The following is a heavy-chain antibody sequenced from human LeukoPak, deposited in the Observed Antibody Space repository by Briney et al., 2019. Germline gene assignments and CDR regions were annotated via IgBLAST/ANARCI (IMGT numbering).Heavy chain of an antibody. V-gene: IGHV4-34*01. Sequence: PSETLSLTCAVYGGSFSGYYWSWIRQPPGKGLEWIGEINHSGSTNYNPSLKSRVTISVDTSKNQFSLKLSSVTAADTAVYYCARGSWQWLVRWFDYWGQGTLVTVSS. CDR3: ARGSWQWLVRWFDY. CDR2: INHSGST. J-gene: IGHJ4*02. D-gene: IGHD6-19*01. CDR1: GGSFSGYY.